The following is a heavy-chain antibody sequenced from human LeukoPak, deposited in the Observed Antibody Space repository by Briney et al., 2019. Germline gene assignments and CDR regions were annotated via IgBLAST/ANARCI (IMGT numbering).Heavy chain of an antibody. J-gene: IGHJ5*02. D-gene: IGHD3-9*01. CDR3: ARSPTKFRRDWFYP. CDR2: ISSSGSTI. CDR1: EFTFSSYE. Sequence: GGSLRLSCADSEFTFSSYEMNWSRQAPGKGLEWVSYISSSGSTIYYADSVKGRFTISRDNAKNSLYLQMNNLRVEDTAVYYCARSPTKFRRDWFYPWGQGTLVTVSS. V-gene: IGHV3-48*03.